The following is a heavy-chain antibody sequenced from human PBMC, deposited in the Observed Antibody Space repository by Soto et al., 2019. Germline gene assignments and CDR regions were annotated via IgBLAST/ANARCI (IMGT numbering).Heavy chain of an antibody. J-gene: IGHJ5*02. D-gene: IGHD2-2*02. CDR3: ARHLIPAAIGWYNWFDP. V-gene: IGHV4-39*01. CDR2: IYYSGST. Sequence: LSLTCTVSGGSISSSSYYWGWIRQPPGKGLEWIGSIYYSGSTYYNPSLKSRVTISVDTSKNQFSLKLSSVTAADTAVYYCARHLIPAAIGWYNWFDPWGQGTLVTVSS. CDR1: GGSISSSSYY.